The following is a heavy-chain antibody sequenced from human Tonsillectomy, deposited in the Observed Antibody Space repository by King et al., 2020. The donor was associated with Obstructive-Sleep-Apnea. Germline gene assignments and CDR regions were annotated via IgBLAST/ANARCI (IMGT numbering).Heavy chain of an antibody. J-gene: IGHJ5*02. V-gene: IGHV3-30*18. CDR3: AKSGYDFYVHNWFDP. D-gene: IGHD3-3*01. Sequence: VQLVESGGGVVQPGRSLRLSCVASGFTFSNYGMHWVRQAPGKGLEWVAVISYDGSNKYYADSVKGRFTISRDNSENTLYLQMNSLRAEDTAVYYCAKSGYDFYVHNWFDPWGQGTLVTVSS. CDR1: GFTFSNYG. CDR2: ISYDGSNK.